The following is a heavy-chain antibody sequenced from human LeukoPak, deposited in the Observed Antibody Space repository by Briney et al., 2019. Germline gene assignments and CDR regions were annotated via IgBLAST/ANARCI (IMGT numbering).Heavy chain of an antibody. D-gene: IGHD3-22*01. CDR3: ASQYYYDSSGYSHFQH. Sequence: PGGSLRLSCAASGFTFSSYSMNWVRQAPGKGLEWVSYISSSYTIYYADSVKGRFTISRDNAKNSLYLQMNSLRAEDTAVYYCASQYYYDSSGYSHFQHWGQGTLVTVSS. CDR1: GFTFSSYS. J-gene: IGHJ1*01. CDR2: ISSSYTI. V-gene: IGHV3-48*04.